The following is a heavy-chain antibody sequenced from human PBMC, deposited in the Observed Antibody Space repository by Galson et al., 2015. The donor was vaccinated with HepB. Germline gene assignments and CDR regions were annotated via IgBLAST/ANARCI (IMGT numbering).Heavy chain of an antibody. V-gene: IGHV3-11*06. Sequence: SLRLSCAASGFTFSDYYMSWIRQAPGKGLEWVSYISSSSSYTNYADSVKGRFTISRDNAKNSLYLQMNSLRAEATAVYYCERGRMTTVTTLGSYWGQGTLVTVSS. J-gene: IGHJ4*02. CDR3: ERGRMTTVTTLGSY. CDR2: ISSSSSYT. D-gene: IGHD4-17*01. CDR1: GFTFSDYY.